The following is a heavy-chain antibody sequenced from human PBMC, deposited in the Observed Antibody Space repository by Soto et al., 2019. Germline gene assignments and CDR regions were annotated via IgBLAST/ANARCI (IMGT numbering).Heavy chain of an antibody. V-gene: IGHV3-11*05. Sequence: QVQLVESGGGLVKPGGSLRLSCAASGFTFSDYYMSWIRQAPGKGLEWVSYISSSSSYTNYADSVKGRFTISRDNAKNSLYLQMNSLRAEDTAVYCCASISVAGTGDYWGQGTLVTVSS. CDR1: GFTFSDYY. J-gene: IGHJ4*02. D-gene: IGHD6-19*01. CDR3: ASISVAGTGDY. CDR2: ISSSSSYT.